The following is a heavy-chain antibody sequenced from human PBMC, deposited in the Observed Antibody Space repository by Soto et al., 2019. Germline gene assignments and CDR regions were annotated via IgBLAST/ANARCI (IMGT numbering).Heavy chain of an antibody. CDR3: VREYYDFWTDYPDFDY. CDR2: ISPNSGRP. D-gene: IGHD3-3*01. V-gene: IGHV1-18*04. CDR1: GYTFTKYD. J-gene: IGHJ4*02. Sequence: ASVKVSCKASGYTFTKYDISWVRQAPGQGLEWLGLISPNSGRPSYAQKFEGRVTMTTDTSTPTAYLELRSLRSDDTAVYYCVREYYDFWTDYPDFDYWGQGTLVTVSS.